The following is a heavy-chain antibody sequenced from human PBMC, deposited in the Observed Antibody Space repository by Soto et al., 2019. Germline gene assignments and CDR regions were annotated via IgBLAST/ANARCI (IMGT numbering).Heavy chain of an antibody. CDR3: AREPEGLDY. CDR2: IKYDGSEK. Sequence: PGGSLRLSCAASGFTFSSYWMSWVRQAPGKGLEWVANIKYDGSEKYYVDSVKGRFTISRDNAKNSLSLQMNSLRAEDTAIYYCAREPEGLDYWGPGTLVTVSS. J-gene: IGHJ4*02. CDR1: GFTFSSYW. V-gene: IGHV3-7*01.